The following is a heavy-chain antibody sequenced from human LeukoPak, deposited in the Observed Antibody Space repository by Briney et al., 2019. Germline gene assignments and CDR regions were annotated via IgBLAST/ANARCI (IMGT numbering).Heavy chain of an antibody. CDR3: AKATPSGSAKSPYFDY. D-gene: IGHD1-26*01. CDR1: GFTFSSYG. J-gene: IGHJ4*02. Sequence: GGSLRLSCAASGFTFSSYGMHWVRQAPGKGLEWVAVIRYDGSNKYYADSVKGRFTISRDNSKNTLYLQMNSLRAEDTAVYYCAKATPSGSAKSPYFDYWGQGTLVTVSS. V-gene: IGHV3-30*02. CDR2: IRYDGSNK.